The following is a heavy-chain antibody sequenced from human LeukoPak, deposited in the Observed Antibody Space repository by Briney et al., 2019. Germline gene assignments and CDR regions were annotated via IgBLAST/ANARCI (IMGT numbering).Heavy chain of an antibody. Sequence: SGGSLRLSCAASGFTFSSYAMSWVRQAPGKGLEWVSAISGSGGSTYYADSVKGRFTISRDNSKNTLYLQMNSLRAEDTAVYYCARYSTTLLSFDYWGQGTLVTVSS. CDR1: GFTFSSYA. CDR3: ARYSTTLLSFDY. D-gene: IGHD5-12*01. V-gene: IGHV3-23*01. J-gene: IGHJ4*02. CDR2: ISGSGGST.